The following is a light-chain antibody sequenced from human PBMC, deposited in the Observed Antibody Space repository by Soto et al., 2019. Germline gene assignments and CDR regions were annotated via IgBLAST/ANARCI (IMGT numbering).Light chain of an antibody. CDR3: QQYGSSSFT. Sequence: EIVVTQSPGILSVSPGERATLSCRASQSVSSSYLAWYQQKPGQAPRLLIYGASSRATGIPDRFSGSGSGTDFTLTISRLEPEDFAVYYCQQYGSSSFTFGPGTKVDIK. CDR1: QSVSSSY. V-gene: IGKV3-20*01. CDR2: GAS. J-gene: IGKJ3*01.